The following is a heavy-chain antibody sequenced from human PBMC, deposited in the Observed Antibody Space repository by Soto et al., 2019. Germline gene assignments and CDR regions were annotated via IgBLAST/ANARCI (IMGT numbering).Heavy chain of an antibody. CDR1: DAALNSGNYY. V-gene: IGHV4-31*02. J-gene: IGHJ5*02. Sequence: SETLSLTCSVSDAALNSGNYYWSWIRQVPGKGLEWIGHIYVTGAVDYNPSLRDRITISQDTSERQFSLNLRLVTAADTAVYYCARLRIATNNYKWFDPWGQGTLVTVSS. D-gene: IGHD2-21*01. CDR3: ARLRIATNNYKWFDP. CDR2: IYVTGAV.